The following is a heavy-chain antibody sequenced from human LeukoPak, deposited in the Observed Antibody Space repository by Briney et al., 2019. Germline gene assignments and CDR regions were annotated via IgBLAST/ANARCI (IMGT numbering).Heavy chain of an antibody. CDR3: ARDSSEFRSLIPH. CDR2: ITPMFGTA. J-gene: IGHJ1*01. CDR1: GGTFSNYA. Sequence: SVKVSCKASGGTFSNYAISWVRQAPGQGLEWMGGITPMFGTAKYAQRFQGRVTITADESTSTAYMELSSLRSEDTAVYYCARDSSEFRSLIPHWGQGTLVTVSS. D-gene: IGHD2-21*01. V-gene: IGHV1-69*13.